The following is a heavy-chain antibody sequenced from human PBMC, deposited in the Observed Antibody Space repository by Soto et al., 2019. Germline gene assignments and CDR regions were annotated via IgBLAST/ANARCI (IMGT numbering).Heavy chain of an antibody. D-gene: IGHD1-26*01. J-gene: IGHJ6*02. V-gene: IGHV4-39*01. Sequence: SETLSLTCTVSGGSISSGGYYWSWIRQHPGKGLEWIGYIYYSGSTYYNPSLKSRVTISVDTSKNQFSLKLSSVTAADTAVYYCARSVGWGQYYYYGMDVWGQGTTVTVSS. CDR1: GGSISSGGYY. CDR3: ARSVGWGQYYYYGMDV. CDR2: IYYSGST.